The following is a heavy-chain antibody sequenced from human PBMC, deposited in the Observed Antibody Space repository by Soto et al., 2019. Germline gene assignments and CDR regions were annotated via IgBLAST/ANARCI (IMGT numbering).Heavy chain of an antibody. CDR3: AKVGDIVVVPDDAFDY. J-gene: IGHJ4*02. V-gene: IGHV3-23*01. CDR1: GFTFSRYS. CDR2: LSGSGRSP. Sequence: PGRSLRLSCAASGFTFSRYSMSCVRQPPGQGLDWASPLSGSGRSPYYADSVKGRFTIPRDNSKNTLYLQMNSVRAEDTAVYYCAKVGDIVVVPDDAFDYGGEGTLVTVSS. D-gene: IGHD2-2*01.